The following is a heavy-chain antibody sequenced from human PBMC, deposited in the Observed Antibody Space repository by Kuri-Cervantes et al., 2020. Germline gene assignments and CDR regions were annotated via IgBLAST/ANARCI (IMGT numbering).Heavy chain of an antibody. CDR1: GGSISSSNW. V-gene: IGHV4-4*02. D-gene: IGHD3-10*01. CDR2: IYHSGST. J-gene: IGHJ6*02. Sequence: GSLRLSCAVSGGSISSSNWWSWVRQPPGKGLEWIGEIYHSGSTNYNPSLKSRVTISVDTSKNQFSLKLSSVTAADTAVYYCARIPAIGVRGVITLYYYYGMDVWGQGTTVTVSS. CDR3: ARIPAIGVRGVITLYYYYGMDV.